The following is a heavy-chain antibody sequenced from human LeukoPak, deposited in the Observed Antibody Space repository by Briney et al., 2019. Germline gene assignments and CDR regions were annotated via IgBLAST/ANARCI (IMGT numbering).Heavy chain of an antibody. CDR2: ISYDGSNK. J-gene: IGHJ4*02. D-gene: IGHD2-8*01. Sequence: GGSLRLSCAASGFTFSNYDMHWVRQAPGKGLGWVAVISYDGSNKYYADSVKGRFTISSDNSKNTLDLQMNSLRAEDTAVYYCERVMSDYYFDYWGQGTLVTVSS. CDR3: ERVMSDYYFDY. CDR1: GFTFSNYD. V-gene: IGHV3-30*03.